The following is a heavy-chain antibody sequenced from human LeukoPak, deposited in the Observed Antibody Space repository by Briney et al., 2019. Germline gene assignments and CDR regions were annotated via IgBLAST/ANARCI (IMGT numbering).Heavy chain of an antibody. CDR2: ISGSGGST. CDR1: GFTFSSYA. V-gene: IGHV3-23*01. D-gene: IGHD3-3*01. Sequence: GGSLRLSCAASGFTFSSYAMSWVRQAPGKGLEWVSAISGSGGSTYYADSVKGRFTISRDNSKNTLYLQMNSLRAEDTAVYYCARVEGYDFWSGYLDYWGQGTLVTVSS. CDR3: ARVEGYDFWSGYLDY. J-gene: IGHJ4*02.